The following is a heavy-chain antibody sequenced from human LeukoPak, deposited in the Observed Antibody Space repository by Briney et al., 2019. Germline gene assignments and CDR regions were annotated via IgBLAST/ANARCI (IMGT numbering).Heavy chain of an antibody. CDR3: ARQKGSLDY. V-gene: IGHV4-39*01. CDR1: GGSISSSSYY. J-gene: IGHJ4*02. Sequence: SETLSLTCTVSGGSISSSSYYWGWIRQPPGKGLEWIGSIYYSGSTYYNPSLKSRVTISVDTSKNQFSLKLSSVTAADTAVYYCARQKGSLDYWGQGTLVTVSS. CDR2: IYYSGST.